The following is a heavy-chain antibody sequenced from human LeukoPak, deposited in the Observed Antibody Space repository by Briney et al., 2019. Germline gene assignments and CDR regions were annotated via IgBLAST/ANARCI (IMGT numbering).Heavy chain of an antibody. CDR1: GYTFTSYG. CDR2: ISAYNGNT. D-gene: IGHD5-24*01. V-gene: IGHV1-18*01. Sequence: ASVKVSCKASGYTFTSYGVSWVRRAPGQGLEGRGWISAYNGNTNYAQKLQGRVTMTTDTSTSTASMELRSLRSDDTAVYYCARDKTERWLQLWSSPSSYWGQGTLVTVSS. CDR3: ARDKTERWLQLWSSPSSY. J-gene: IGHJ4*02.